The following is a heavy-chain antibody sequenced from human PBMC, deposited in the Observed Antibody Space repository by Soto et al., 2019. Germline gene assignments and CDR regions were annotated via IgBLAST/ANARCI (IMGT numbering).Heavy chain of an antibody. D-gene: IGHD6-19*01. CDR3: ARDPVAGTYFDY. CDR1: GYTFISYG. CDR2: INAFNGNT. Sequence: QVQLVQSGAEVKKPGASVKVSCKASGYTFISYGISWVRQAPGQGLEWMGWINAFNGNTNYAQKLQGRVIMTRDTSTSTAYMELRSLRSDDTAVYYCARDPVAGTYFDYWGQGTLVTVSS. J-gene: IGHJ4*02. V-gene: IGHV1-18*01.